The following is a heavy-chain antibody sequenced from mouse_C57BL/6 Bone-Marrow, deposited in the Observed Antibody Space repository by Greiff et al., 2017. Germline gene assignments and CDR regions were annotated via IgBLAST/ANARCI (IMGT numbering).Heavy chain of an antibody. Sequence: QLVESGPELVKPGASVKISCKASGYSFTDYNMNWVKQSNGKSLEWIGVINPNYGTTSYKQKFKGKATLTVDQSSSTAYMQLNSLTSEDSAVYYCARFPYYYGSSYVNWYFDVWGTGTTVTVSS. J-gene: IGHJ1*03. CDR2: INPNYGTT. CDR3: ARFPYYYGSSYVNWYFDV. D-gene: IGHD1-1*01. CDR1: GYSFTDYN. V-gene: IGHV1-39*01.